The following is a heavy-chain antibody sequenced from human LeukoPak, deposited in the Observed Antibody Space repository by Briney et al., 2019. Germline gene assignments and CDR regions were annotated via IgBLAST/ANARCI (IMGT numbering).Heavy chain of an antibody. J-gene: IGHJ2*01. V-gene: IGHV3-21*04. CDR2: ISSSSSYI. Sequence: GGSLRLSCAASGFTFSSYSMNWVRQAPGKGLEWVSSISSSSSYIYYADSVKGRFTISRDNAKNSLYLQMNSLRAEDTALYYCAKVFPYSSSWSNWYFDLWGRGTLVTVSS. D-gene: IGHD6-13*01. CDR3: AKVFPYSSSWSNWYFDL. CDR1: GFTFSSYS.